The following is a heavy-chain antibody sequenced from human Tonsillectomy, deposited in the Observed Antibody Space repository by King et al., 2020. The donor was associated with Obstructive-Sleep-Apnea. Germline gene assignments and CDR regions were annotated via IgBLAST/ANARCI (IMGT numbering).Heavy chain of an antibody. CDR2: ISAYNGNT. CDR1: GYTFTNDA. Sequence: VQLVQSGAEVKKPGASVKVSCAASGYTFTNDAISWVRQAPGQGLEWMGWISAYNGNTNYAQKFQGRVTLTTDTSTSTAYMELRSLRSDDTAVYYCARDSNDYDILTGSLGEDGMDVWGQGTTVTVSS. CDR3: ARDSNDYDILTGSLGEDGMDV. D-gene: IGHD3-9*01. V-gene: IGHV1-18*01. J-gene: IGHJ6*02.